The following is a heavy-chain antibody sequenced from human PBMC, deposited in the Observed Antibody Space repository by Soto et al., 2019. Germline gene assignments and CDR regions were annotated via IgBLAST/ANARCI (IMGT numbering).Heavy chain of an antibody. J-gene: IGHJ4*02. V-gene: IGHV3-7*05. Sequence: GGSLRLSCAASGFAFSTFWMTWVRQAPGKGLEWVANIRQDGKEKYYLDSVKGRFTVSRDNAKNSLYLEMNSLRAEDTAFYYCARGYSYGYLVQVYFDYWGQGTLVTVSS. CDR2: IRQDGKEK. CDR3: ARGYSYGYLVQVYFDY. CDR1: GFAFSTFW. D-gene: IGHD5-18*01.